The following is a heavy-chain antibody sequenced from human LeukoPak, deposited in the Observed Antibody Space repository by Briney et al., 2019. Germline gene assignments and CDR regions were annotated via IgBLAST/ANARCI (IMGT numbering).Heavy chain of an antibody. Sequence: SQTLSPTCTVSGGSISSYYWSWLRQPPGKGLEWIGYIHYSGSTNYNPSLKSRVTISVDTSKNQFSLKVSSVTAADTAVYYCARHVGGTTYDYWGQGTLVTVSS. D-gene: IGHD1-1*01. CDR3: ARHVGGTTYDY. CDR1: GGSISSYY. J-gene: IGHJ4*02. V-gene: IGHV4-59*08. CDR2: IHYSGST.